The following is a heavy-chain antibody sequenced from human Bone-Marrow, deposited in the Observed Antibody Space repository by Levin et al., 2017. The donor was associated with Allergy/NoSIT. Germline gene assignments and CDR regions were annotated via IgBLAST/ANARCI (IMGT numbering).Heavy chain of an antibody. CDR3: AKDRRLDV. J-gene: IGHJ6*02. Sequence: LSLTCAASGFTSSSYAMSWVRQTPGKGLEWVSGIGAGGVDSYYADSVKGRFTMSRDNSKNTLYLQMDSLRVEDTAVYHCAKDRRLDVWGQGTTVTVSS. V-gene: IGHV3-23*01. CDR1: GFTSSSYA. CDR2: IGAGGVDS.